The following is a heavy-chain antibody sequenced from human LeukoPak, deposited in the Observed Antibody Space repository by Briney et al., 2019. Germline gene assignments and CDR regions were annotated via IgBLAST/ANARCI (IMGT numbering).Heavy chain of an antibody. CDR2: IYYSGST. CDR1: GGSTSSYY. J-gene: IGHJ5*02. D-gene: IGHD3-3*01. V-gene: IGHV4-59*08. Sequence: SETLSLTCTVSGGSTSSYYWNWIRQPPGKGLEWIGYIYYSGSTNCNPSLKSRVTISVDTSKNQFSLKLSSVTAADTAVYYCAAGVVIIPSTWGQGTLVTVSS. CDR3: AAGVVIIPST.